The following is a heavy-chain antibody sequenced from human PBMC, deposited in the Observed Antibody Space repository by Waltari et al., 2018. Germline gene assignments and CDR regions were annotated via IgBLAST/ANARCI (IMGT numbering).Heavy chain of an antibody. CDR1: GYTFTNYD. D-gene: IGHD4-17*01. V-gene: IGHV1-8*03. J-gene: IGHJ4*02. Sequence: QVQLVQSGAELKRPGASVKVSCKASGYTFTNYDINWVRQARGQGLERMGWMNPNSGNAGYEQRFQGRVTLTRDKSISTAFMELSSLTSEDTAVYYCTRAMSTVVPADYWGQGALVTV. CDR2: MNPNSGNA. CDR3: TRAMSTVVPADY.